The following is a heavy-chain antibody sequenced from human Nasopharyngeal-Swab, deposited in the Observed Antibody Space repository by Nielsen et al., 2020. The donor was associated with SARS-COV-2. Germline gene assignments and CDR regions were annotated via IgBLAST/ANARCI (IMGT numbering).Heavy chain of an antibody. Sequence: ETLSLTCTVSGGSISSSTYYWAWIRQPPGKGLEWIGSIYYGGSTYYNPSLKSRVTISVDTSKNQFSLKLSSVTAADTAVYYCATLGSSWYEYYFDYWGQGTLVTVSS. CDR2: IYYGGST. V-gene: IGHV4-39*01. CDR3: ATLGSSWYEYYFDY. CDR1: GGSISSSTYY. J-gene: IGHJ4*02. D-gene: IGHD6-13*01.